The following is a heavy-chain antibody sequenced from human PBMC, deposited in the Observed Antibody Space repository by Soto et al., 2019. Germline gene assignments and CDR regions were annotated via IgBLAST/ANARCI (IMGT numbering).Heavy chain of an antibody. CDR1: GGTFSSYA. D-gene: IGHD2-2*01. CDR2: IIPISGTA. Sequence: QVQLVQSGAEVKTPGSSVKVSCKASGGTFSSYAISWARQAPVQGLEWMGGIIPISGTANYAQKFQGRVTITADESTSTAYMELSSLRSEDTAVYYCARSQGSSTSLEIYYYFYYGMDVWGQGTTVTVSS. CDR3: ARSQGSSTSLEIYYYFYYGMDV. V-gene: IGHV1-69*01. J-gene: IGHJ6*02.